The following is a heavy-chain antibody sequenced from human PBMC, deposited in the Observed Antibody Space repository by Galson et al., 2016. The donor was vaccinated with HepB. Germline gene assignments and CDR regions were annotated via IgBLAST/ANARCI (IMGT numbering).Heavy chain of an antibody. CDR1: GFTFSSYW. CDR2: IKQDGSQK. V-gene: IGHV3-7*01. CDR3: ARVRTYDSKAFDT. D-gene: IGHD3-9*01. J-gene: IGHJ3*02. Sequence: SLRLSYAASGFTFSSYWMSWVRQAPGKGLEWVANIKQDGSQKNYVDSVKGRFTISRDNAKNSLYLQMNSLRADDTAVYYCARVRTYDSKAFDTWGQGTMVTVSS.